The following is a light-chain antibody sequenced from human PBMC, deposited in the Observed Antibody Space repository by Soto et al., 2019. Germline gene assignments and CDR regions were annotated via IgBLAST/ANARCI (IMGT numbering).Light chain of an antibody. CDR2: GAS. V-gene: IGKV3-20*01. J-gene: IGKJ4*01. CDR3: QQYGSSPLT. Sequence: EMVMTHSPATLSMSPGERATLSCRASQSVSSNYLAWYQQKPGQAPRLLIYGASSRATGIPARFSGSGSGTDFTLTISRLEPEDFAVYYCQQYGSSPLTFGEGTKVEIK. CDR1: QSVSSNY.